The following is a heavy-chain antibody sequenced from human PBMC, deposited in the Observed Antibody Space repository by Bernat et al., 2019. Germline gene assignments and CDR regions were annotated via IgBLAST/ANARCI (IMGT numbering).Heavy chain of an antibody. V-gene: IGHV3-33*01. J-gene: IGHJ4*02. CDR2: IWYDGSNK. CDR1: GFTFSSYG. Sequence: QVQLVESGGGVVQPGRSLRLSCAASGFTFSSYGMHWVRQAPGKGLEWVAVIWYDGSNKYYADSVKGRFTISRDNCKNTLDLQRISLRAEDTAVYYWARDTYGSGGSCYRDYFDYRGQGALVTVST. CDR3: ARDTYGSGGSCYRDYFDY. D-gene: IGHD2-15*01.